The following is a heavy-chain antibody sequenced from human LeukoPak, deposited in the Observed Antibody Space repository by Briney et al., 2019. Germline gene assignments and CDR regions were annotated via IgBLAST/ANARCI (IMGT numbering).Heavy chain of an antibody. Sequence: GSLRLSCAASGFTFDDYAMHWVRQAPGKGLEWVSSISSSSSYIYYADSVKGRFTISRDNAKNSLYLQMNSLRAEDTAVYYCASMTTVTTSRINYYYYYGMDVWGQGTTVTVSS. V-gene: IGHV3-21*01. J-gene: IGHJ6*02. CDR2: ISSSSSYI. CDR1: GFTFDDYA. CDR3: ASMTTVTTSRINYYYYYGMDV. D-gene: IGHD4-17*01.